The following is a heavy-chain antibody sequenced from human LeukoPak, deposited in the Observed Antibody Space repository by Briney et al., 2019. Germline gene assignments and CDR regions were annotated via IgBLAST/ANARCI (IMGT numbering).Heavy chain of an antibody. Sequence: PSETLSLTCTVSGGSISSGGYYWSWIRQPPGKGLEWFGYIYHSGSTYYNPSLKSRVTISVDRSKNQFSLKLSSVTAADTAVYYCAANNLSGSYLALDYWGQGTLVTVSS. CDR1: GGSISSGGYY. D-gene: IGHD3-10*01. CDR3: AANNLSGSYLALDY. J-gene: IGHJ4*02. V-gene: IGHV4-30-2*01. CDR2: IYHSGST.